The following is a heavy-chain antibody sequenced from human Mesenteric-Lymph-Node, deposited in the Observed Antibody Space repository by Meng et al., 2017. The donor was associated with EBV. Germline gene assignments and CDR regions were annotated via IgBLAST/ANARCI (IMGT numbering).Heavy chain of an antibody. Sequence: QVRLPGSGPGLVKPSGTLPLPCAVSSGSISSSNWWSWVRQPPGKGLEWIGEIYHNGNTNYNPSLKSRVTISVDKSKNQFSLKLNSVTAADTAVYYCARADSSGPWHFDYWGQGTLVTVSS. CDR1: SGSISSSNW. CDR2: IYHNGNT. D-gene: IGHD3-22*01. V-gene: IGHV4-4*02. J-gene: IGHJ4*02. CDR3: ARADSSGPWHFDY.